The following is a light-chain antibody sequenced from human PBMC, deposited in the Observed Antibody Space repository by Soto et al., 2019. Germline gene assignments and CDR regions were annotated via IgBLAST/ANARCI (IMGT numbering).Light chain of an antibody. CDR1: QSVSSY. CDR2: DAS. CDR3: QQRSNWPLT. Sequence: EIVLTQSPATLSLSPGERATLSCRASQSVSSYLAWYQQKPGQAPRLLIYDASNRATGIPARFSGSGSGTDFTLTISSLEPVDLAVYYYQQRSNWPLTFGGGTKVEIK. J-gene: IGKJ4*01. V-gene: IGKV3-11*01.